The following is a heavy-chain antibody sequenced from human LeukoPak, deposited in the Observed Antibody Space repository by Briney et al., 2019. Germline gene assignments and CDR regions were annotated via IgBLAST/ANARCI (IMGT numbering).Heavy chain of an antibody. J-gene: IGHJ4*02. V-gene: IGHV4-59*01. Sequence: SETLSLTCTVSGGSISSYYWSWIRQPPGKGLEWIGYIYYSGSTNYNPSLKSRVTISVDTSKNQFSLKLSSVTAADTAVYYCARESHIVVVPAAIFDYWGQGTLVTVSS. D-gene: IGHD2-2*01. CDR1: GGSISSYY. CDR3: ARESHIVVVPAAIFDY. CDR2: IYYSGST.